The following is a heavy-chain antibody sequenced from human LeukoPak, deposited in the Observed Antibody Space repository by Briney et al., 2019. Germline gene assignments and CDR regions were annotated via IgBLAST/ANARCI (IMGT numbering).Heavy chain of an antibody. CDR1: GYTFTCYY. CDR3: ASSTYDSSGYPGAFDV. D-gene: IGHD3-22*01. J-gene: IGHJ3*01. V-gene: IGHV1-46*01. Sequence: ASVKVSCKASGYTFTCYYMHWVRQAPGQGLEWMGIINPSGGSTSYAQKFQGRVTMTRDTSTSTVYMELSSLRSEDTAVYYCASSTYDSSGYPGAFDVWGQGTMVTVSS. CDR2: INPSGGST.